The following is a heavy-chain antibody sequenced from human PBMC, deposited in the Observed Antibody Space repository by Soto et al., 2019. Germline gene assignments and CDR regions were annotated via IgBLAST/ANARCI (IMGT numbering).Heavy chain of an antibody. CDR3: ARGGFGVVIIGYFQH. Sequence: QLQLQESGPGLVKPSETLSLTCTVSGGSISSSSYYWGWIRQPPGKGLEWIGSIYYSGSTYYNPSLKSRVTISVDTSKNQFSLKLSSVTAADTAVYYCARGGFGVVIIGYFQHWGQGTLVTVSS. D-gene: IGHD3-3*01. CDR2: IYYSGST. CDR1: GGSISSSSYY. J-gene: IGHJ1*01. V-gene: IGHV4-39*01.